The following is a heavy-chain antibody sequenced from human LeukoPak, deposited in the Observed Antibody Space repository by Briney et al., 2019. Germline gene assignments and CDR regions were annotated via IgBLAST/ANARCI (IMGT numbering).Heavy chain of an antibody. CDR3: ARDENSSSSCDY. CDR1: GFTFSDYY. V-gene: IGHV3-11*04. CDR2: ISSSGSTI. Sequence: PGGSLRLSCAASGFTFSDYYMSWIRQAPGKGLEWVSYISSSGSTIYYADSVKGRFTISRDNAKNSLYLQMNRLRAEDTAVYYCARDENSSSSCDYWGQGTLVTVSS. D-gene: IGHD6-6*01. J-gene: IGHJ4*02.